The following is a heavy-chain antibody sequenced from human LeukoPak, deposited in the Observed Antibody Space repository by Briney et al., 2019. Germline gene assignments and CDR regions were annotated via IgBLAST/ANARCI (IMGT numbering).Heavy chain of an antibody. D-gene: IGHD5-24*01. V-gene: IGHV3-48*03. CDR2: ISSSGSTI. CDR3: ARVMAGEGYDAFDI. CDR1: GFTFSSYE. J-gene: IGHJ3*02. Sequence: PGGSLRLSCAASGFTFSSYEMNWVRQAPGKGLEWVSYISSSGSTIYYADSVKGRFTISRDNAKNSLYLQMNSLRAEDTAVYYCARVMAGEGYDAFDIWGQGTTVTVSS.